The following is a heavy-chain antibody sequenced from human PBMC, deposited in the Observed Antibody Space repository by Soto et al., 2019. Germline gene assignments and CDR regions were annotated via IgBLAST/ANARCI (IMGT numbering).Heavy chain of an antibody. J-gene: IGHJ6*02. CDR1: GFTFSPYA. V-gene: IGHV3-23*01. CDR2: ISGSGGST. D-gene: IGHD3-16*01. CDR3: AKGLRRLLRTQYYYGLGV. Sequence: GGSLRLSCAASGFTFSPYAMSWVRQAPGKGLEWVSSISGSGGSTHYADSVKGRFTVSRDNSKRALSLQMSSLREEDTATYYCAKGLRRLLRTQYYYGLGVWGRGTTVTVSS.